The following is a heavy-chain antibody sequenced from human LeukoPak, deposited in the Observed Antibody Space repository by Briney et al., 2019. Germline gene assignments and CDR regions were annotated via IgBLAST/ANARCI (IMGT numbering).Heavy chain of an antibody. V-gene: IGHV4-39*07. Sequence: SETLSLTCTVSGGSISSSSYYWGWIRQPPGKGLEWIGSIYYSGSTYYNPSLKSRVTISVDTSKNQFSLKLSSVTAADTAVYYCARDRPPSSYFDYWGQGTLVTVSS. CDR3: ARDRPPSSYFDY. CDR1: GGSISSSSYY. J-gene: IGHJ4*02. D-gene: IGHD6-19*01. CDR2: IYYSGST.